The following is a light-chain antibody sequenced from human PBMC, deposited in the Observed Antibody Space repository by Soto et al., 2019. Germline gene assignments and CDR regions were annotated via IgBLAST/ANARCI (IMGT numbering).Light chain of an antibody. CDR2: DAS. CDR1: QSISSW. V-gene: IGKV1-5*01. Sequence: DIQMTQSSSTLSASVGDRVTITCWASQSISSWLAWYQQKPGKAPKLLIYDASSLESGVPSRFSGSGSGTEFTLTISSLQPDDFATYYCQQYNSYSPTFGQGTKVEIK. J-gene: IGKJ1*01. CDR3: QQYNSYSPT.